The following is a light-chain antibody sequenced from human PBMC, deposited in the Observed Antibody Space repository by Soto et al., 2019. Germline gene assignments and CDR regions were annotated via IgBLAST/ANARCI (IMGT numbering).Light chain of an antibody. J-gene: IGKJ4*01. CDR1: QGISSS. V-gene: IGKV1-9*01. CDR3: QQLKSFPLS. Sequence: IQLTQSPSSLSASVGDRVTITCRASQGISSSLAWYQQQPGKAPKLLIYAASTLQSGVPSRFSGSGSGTDSTLTISSLQPEDFATYYCQQLKSFPLSFGGGTKVDI. CDR2: AAS.